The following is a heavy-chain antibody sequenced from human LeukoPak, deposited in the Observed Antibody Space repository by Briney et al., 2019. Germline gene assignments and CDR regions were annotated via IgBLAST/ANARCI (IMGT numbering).Heavy chain of an antibody. V-gene: IGHV3-48*01. CDR3: ASQHVLRFLEWSSGYYGMDV. J-gene: IGHJ6*01. Sequence: GGSLRLSCAASGFTFSSYSMNWVRQAPGKGLEWVSCISSSSSTIYYADSVKGRFTISRDNAKNSLYLQMNSLRAEDTAVYYCASQHVLRFLEWSSGYYGMDVWGQGTTVSVSS. CDR1: GFTFSSYS. CDR2: ISSSSSTI. D-gene: IGHD3-3*01.